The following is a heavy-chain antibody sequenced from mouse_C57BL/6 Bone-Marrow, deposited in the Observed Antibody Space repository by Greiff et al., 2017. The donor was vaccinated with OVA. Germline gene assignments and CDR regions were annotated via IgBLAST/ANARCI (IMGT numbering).Heavy chain of an antibody. CDR2: INPSTGGT. V-gene: IGHV1-42*01. CDR1: GYSFTGYY. D-gene: IGHD4-1*01. J-gene: IGHJ2*01. Sequence: VQLKESGPELVKPGASVKISCTASGYSFTGYYMNWVKQSPEKSLEWIGEINPSTGGTPYNQKFKAKATLTVDKSSSTAYMQLKSLTSEDSAVYYCARSKLAYFDYWGQGTTLTVSS. CDR3: ARSKLAYFDY.